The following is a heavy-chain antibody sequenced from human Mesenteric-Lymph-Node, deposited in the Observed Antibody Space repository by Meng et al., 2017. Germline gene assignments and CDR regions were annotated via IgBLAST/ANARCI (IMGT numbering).Heavy chain of an antibody. CDR2: IWYDGSNK. V-gene: IGHV3-33*08. CDR1: GFTFSSYA. J-gene: IGHJ5*02. CDR3: ARGQGKSRFDP. Sequence: GGSLRLSCAASGFTFSSYAMHWVRQAPGKGLEWVAVIWYDGSNKYYADSVKGRFTISRDNAKNSLYLQMNSLRAEDTAVYYCARGQGKSRFDPWGQGTLVTVSS.